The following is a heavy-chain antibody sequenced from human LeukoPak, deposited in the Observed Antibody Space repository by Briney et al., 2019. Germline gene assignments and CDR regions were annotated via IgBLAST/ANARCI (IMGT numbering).Heavy chain of an antibody. J-gene: IGHJ4*02. CDR2: LYYSAST. CDR1: GGSISSRSNY. CDR3: ARHGERGYSYGHDY. D-gene: IGHD5-18*01. V-gene: IGHV4-39*01. Sequence: PSETLSLTCTVSGGSISSRSNYWGWIRQPPGKGLEWIVSLYYSASTYYNPSLKSRVTISVDTSKNQLSLKLSSVTAADTAVYYCARHGERGYSYGHDYWGQGTLVTVSS.